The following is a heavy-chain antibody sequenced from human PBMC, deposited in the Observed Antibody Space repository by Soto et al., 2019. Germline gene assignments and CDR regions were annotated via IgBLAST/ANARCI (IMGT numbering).Heavy chain of an antibody. CDR1: GGSISSYY. V-gene: IGHV4-59*01. CDR2: IYYSGST. J-gene: IGHJ6*02. Sequence: SETLSLTCTVSGGSISSYYWSWIRQPPGKGLEWIGYIYYSGSTNYSPSLKSRVTISVDTSKKQFSLKLNSVTAADTAVYYCARGKGEPSGCYGVSWRAQYQNLMSFRAQGTTDPVS. CDR3: ARGKGEPSGCYGVSWRAQYQNLMSF. D-gene: IGHD6-19*01.